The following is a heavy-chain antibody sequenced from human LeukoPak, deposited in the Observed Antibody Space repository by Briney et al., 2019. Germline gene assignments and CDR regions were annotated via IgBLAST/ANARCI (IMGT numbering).Heavy chain of an antibody. Sequence: PGGSLRLSCTVSGFTVSSNSMSWVRQAPGKGLEWVSFIYSGGNTHYSDSATGRFTISRDNPKNTLYLQINSLRAQRTAVYYSARRAGEYSHPYDYWGQGTLVTVSS. V-gene: IGHV3-53*01. D-gene: IGHD2/OR15-2a*01. CDR2: IYSGGNT. CDR3: ARRAGEYSHPYDY. CDR1: GFTVSSNS. J-gene: IGHJ4*02.